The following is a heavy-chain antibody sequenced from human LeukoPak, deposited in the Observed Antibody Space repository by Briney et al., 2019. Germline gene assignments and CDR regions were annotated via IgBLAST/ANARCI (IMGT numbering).Heavy chain of an antibody. CDR2: INPNSGVT. D-gene: IGHD3-10*01. CDR3: ARVSLIYGSGSYYQSPLTY. CDR1: GYTFIDYY. J-gene: IGHJ4*02. Sequence: ASVRVSCKASGYTFIDYYVHRVRQGPGQGLEWMGWINPNSGVTNCAQKFQAWVTMTRDTSISTAYMELNRLRSDDTAIYYCARVSLIYGSGSYYQSPLTYWGQGALVTVSS. V-gene: IGHV1-2*04.